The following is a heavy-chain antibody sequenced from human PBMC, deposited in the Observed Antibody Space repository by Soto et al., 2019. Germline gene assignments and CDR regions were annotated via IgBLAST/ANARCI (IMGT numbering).Heavy chain of an antibody. CDR1: GYTFTSYY. V-gene: IGHV1-46*01. CDR3: ARDRNRPQYYYYGMDV. Sequence: ASVKVSCKASGYTFTSYYMHWVRQAPGQGLEWMGIINPSGGSTSYAQKFQGRVTMTRDTSTSTVYMELSSLRSEDTAVYYCARDRNRPQYYYYGMDVWGQGTTVTVSS. D-gene: IGHD1-1*01. CDR2: INPSGGST. J-gene: IGHJ6*02.